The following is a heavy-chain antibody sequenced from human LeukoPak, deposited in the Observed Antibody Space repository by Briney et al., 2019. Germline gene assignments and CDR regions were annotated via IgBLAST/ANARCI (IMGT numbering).Heavy chain of an antibody. Sequence: GGSLRLSCAASGFTFSSYAMSWVRQAPGKGLEWVSAISGSGGSTYYADSVKGRFTISRDNSKNTLYLQMNSPRAEDTAVYYCAKALYYDFWSGYYTDYYYGMDVWGQGTTVTVSS. J-gene: IGHJ6*02. D-gene: IGHD3-3*01. V-gene: IGHV3-23*01. CDR3: AKALYYDFWSGYYTDYYYGMDV. CDR1: GFTFSSYA. CDR2: ISGSGGST.